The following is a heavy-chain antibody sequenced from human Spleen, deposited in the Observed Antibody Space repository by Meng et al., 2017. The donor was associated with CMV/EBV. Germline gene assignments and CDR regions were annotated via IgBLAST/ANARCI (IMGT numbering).Heavy chain of an antibody. CDR2: INPNSGGT. V-gene: IGHV1-2*02. CDR1: GYTFTGYY. Sequence: GESLKISCKASGYTFTGYYMHWVRQAPGQGLEWMGWINPNSGGTNYAQKFQGRVTMTRDTSISTAYMELSRLRSDDTAVYYCARLGEMVYAKVPYYGMDVWGQGTTVTVSS. CDR3: ARLGEMVYAKVPYYGMDV. D-gene: IGHD2-8*01. J-gene: IGHJ6*02.